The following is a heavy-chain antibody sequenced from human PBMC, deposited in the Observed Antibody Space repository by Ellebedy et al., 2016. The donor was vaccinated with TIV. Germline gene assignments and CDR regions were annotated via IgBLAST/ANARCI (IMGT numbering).Heavy chain of an antibody. CDR1: GFTFSSYA. Sequence: PGGSLRLSCAASGFTFSSYAMHWVRQAPGKGLEWVTVISYDGGDEYYADSVKGRFTISRENAKNSLYLQMNSLRAGDTAVYYCARGRDRLSLFDYWGQGTLVTVSS. V-gene: IGHV3-30*14. J-gene: IGHJ4*02. CDR2: ISYDGGDE. CDR3: ARGRDRLSLFDY.